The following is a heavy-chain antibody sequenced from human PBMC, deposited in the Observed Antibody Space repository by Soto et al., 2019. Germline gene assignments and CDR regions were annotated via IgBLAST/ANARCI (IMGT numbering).Heavy chain of an antibody. CDR1: GFTFSDYY. V-gene: IGHV3-11*05. J-gene: IGHJ6*02. CDR3: ARMLSCSGGYCSGGMDV. D-gene: IGHD2-15*01. Sequence: QVQLVVSGGGLVKPGGSLRLSCAASGFTFSDYYMSWIRQAPGKGLEWISYVSVTSSYINYADSVKGRFTISRDNAKNSLYLQMNSLRAGDTAVYYCARMLSCSGGYCSGGMDVWGLGTTVTVSS. CDR2: VSVTSSYI.